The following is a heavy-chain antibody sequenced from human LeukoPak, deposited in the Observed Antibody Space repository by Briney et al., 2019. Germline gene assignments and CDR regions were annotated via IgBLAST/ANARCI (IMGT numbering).Heavy chain of an antibody. CDR3: ARSVAVAEDY. D-gene: IGHD6-19*01. V-gene: IGHV1-18*01. CDR2: ISAYNGNT. J-gene: IGHJ4*02. Sequence: ASVKVSCKSSGYTFINYDISWVRQAPGQGHEWMGWISAYNGNTNYAQKLQGRVTMTTGTSTNTAYMELRSLRSDDTAVYYCARSVAVAEDYWGQGTLVTVSS. CDR1: GYTFINYD.